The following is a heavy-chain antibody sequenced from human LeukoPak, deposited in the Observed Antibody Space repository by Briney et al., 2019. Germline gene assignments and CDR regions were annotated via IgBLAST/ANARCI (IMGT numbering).Heavy chain of an antibody. V-gene: IGHV4-39*07. CDR1: GGSISSSSYY. J-gene: IGHJ5*02. Sequence: SETLSLTCTVSGGSISSSSYYWGWIRQPPGKGPEWIGSIYYSGSTYYNPSLKSRVTISVDTSKKQFSLKLSSVTAADTAVYYCARGPRALDCTNGVCYYAVGPQSNWFDPWGQGTLVTVSS. CDR3: ARGPRALDCTNGVCYYAVGPQSNWFDP. CDR2: IYYSGST. D-gene: IGHD2-8*01.